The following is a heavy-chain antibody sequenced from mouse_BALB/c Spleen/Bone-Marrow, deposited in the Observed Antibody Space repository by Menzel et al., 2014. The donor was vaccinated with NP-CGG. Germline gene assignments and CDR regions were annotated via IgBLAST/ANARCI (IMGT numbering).Heavy chain of an antibody. CDR2: IYSGGSI. D-gene: IGHD2-13*01. J-gene: IGHJ3*01. CDR1: GFTFSSYA. CDR3: ADGDSSAY. Sequence: EVKLVESGGGLVKSGGSLKLSCAASGFTFSSYAMSWVRQTPEKGLEWVASIYSGGSIYYPDSVKGRFTISRDNARNILYLQMSSLRSEDTAMYYCADGDSSAYWGQGTLVTVSA. V-gene: IGHV5-6-5*01.